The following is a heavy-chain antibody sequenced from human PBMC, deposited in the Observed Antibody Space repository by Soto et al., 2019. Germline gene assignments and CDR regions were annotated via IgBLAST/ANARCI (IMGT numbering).Heavy chain of an antibody. V-gene: IGHV3-23*01. D-gene: IGHD6-19*01. Sequence: VGSLRLSCAASGFTFINYAMTWVRQAPGEGLEWVSTISGNGANTHYADSVKGRFSISRDNSKNTLYIQMNSLRADDTAIYYCAKDYGSSRYFFDYWGQGALVTVSS. CDR3: AKDYGSSRYFFDY. CDR1: GFTFINYA. J-gene: IGHJ4*02. CDR2: ISGNGANT.